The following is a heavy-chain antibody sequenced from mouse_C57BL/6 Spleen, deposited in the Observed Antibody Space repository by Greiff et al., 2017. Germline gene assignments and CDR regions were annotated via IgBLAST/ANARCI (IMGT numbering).Heavy chain of an antibody. J-gene: IGHJ2*01. CDR1: GYTFTSYW. Sequence: QVQLQQPGAELVRPGSSVKLSCKASGYTFTSYWMHWVKQRPIQGLEWIGDIDPSDSETHYNQKFKDKATLTVDKSSLTAYMQLSSLTSEDSAVYYCARGNTVYFDYWGQGTTLTVST. D-gene: IGHD1-1*01. CDR3: ARGNTVYFDY. V-gene: IGHV1-52*01. CDR2: IDPSDSET.